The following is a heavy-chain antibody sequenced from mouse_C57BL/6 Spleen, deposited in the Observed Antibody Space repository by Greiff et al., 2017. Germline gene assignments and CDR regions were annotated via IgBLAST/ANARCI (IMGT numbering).Heavy chain of an antibody. V-gene: IGHV2-9-1*01. CDR2: IWTGGGT. D-gene: IGHD2-5*01. Sequence: VQLKESGPGLVAPSQSLSITCTVSGFSLTSYAISWVRQPPGKGLEWLGVIWTGGGTNYNSTLKSRLSISKDNSKSQVFLKMNSLQTDDTARYYCARSYYSNYGETYYAMDYWGQGTSVTVSS. CDR1: GFSLTSYA. CDR3: ARSYYSNYGETYYAMDY. J-gene: IGHJ4*01.